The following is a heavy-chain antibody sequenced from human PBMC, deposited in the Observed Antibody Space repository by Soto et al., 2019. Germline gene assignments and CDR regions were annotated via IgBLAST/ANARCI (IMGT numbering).Heavy chain of an antibody. CDR1: GYTFIRYG. V-gene: IGHV1-18*01. Sequence: QVQLVQSAAEVKKPGASVRVSCKASGYTFIRYGIAWVRQAPGQGLEWMGWISPYNDYTIYAQKLQGRVTMTADTSTTPVYMELRGLKSDDTAVYSCARGGYYDNTWGKLSHYGLDVWGQGTSVTVSS. D-gene: IGHD3-16*01. CDR2: ISPYNDYT. J-gene: IGHJ6*02. CDR3: ARGGYYDNTWGKLSHYGLDV.